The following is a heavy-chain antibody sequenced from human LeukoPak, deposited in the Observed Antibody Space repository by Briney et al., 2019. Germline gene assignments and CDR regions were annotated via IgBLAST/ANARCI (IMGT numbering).Heavy chain of an antibody. D-gene: IGHD2-2*01. CDR3: AKTSIQLGT. CDR1: GFNFNNYA. V-gene: IGHV3-23*01. Sequence: GGSLRLSCVVSGFNFNNYAMSWVRQAPGKGLEWVSAISGSGGSTYYADSVKGRFTISRDNSKNTQYLQMNSLRAEDTAVYYCAKTSIQLGTWGQGTLVTVSS. J-gene: IGHJ5*02. CDR2: ISGSGGST.